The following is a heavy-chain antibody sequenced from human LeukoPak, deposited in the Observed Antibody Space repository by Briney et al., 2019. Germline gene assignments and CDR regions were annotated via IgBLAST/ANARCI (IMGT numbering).Heavy chain of an antibody. CDR2: IYYSGST. V-gene: IGHV4-59*01. CDR1: GGSISSYY. D-gene: IGHD4-11*01. Sequence: SETLSLTCTVSGGSISSYYWSWIRQPPGKGLEWIGYIYYSGSTNYNPSLKSRVTISVDTSKNQFSLKLSSVTAADTAVYYCARYKMTTVTHFDYWGQGTLDTVSS. CDR3: ARYKMTTVTHFDY. J-gene: IGHJ4*02.